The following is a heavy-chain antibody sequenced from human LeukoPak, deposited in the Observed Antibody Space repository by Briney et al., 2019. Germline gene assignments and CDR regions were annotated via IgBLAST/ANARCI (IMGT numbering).Heavy chain of an antibody. CDR2: ISGSGGST. J-gene: IGHJ4*02. Sequence: PGGSLRLSCAASGFTFSSYGMSWVRQAPGKGLEWVSAISGSGGSTYYADSVKGRFTISRDNSKNTLYLQMNSLRAEDTAVYYCAKDLIIMVRGFPYWGQGTLVTVSS. D-gene: IGHD3-10*01. V-gene: IGHV3-23*01. CDR1: GFTFSSYG. CDR3: AKDLIIMVRGFPY.